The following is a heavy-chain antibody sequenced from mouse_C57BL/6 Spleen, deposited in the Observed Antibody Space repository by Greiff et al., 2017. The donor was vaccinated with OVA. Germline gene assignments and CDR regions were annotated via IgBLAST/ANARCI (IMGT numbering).Heavy chain of an antibody. Sequence: QVQLKESGPGLVAPAQRLSLTCTVSGFSLTSYGVSWVRQPPGKGLEWLGVIWGDGGTNYHSALISRMSISKDNSKSQVFLKLNRLQTDDTATYYCAKPAYYCNYLYYAMDYWGQGTSVTVSS. V-gene: IGHV2-3*01. J-gene: IGHJ4*01. CDR1: GFSLTSYG. D-gene: IGHD2-10*01. CDR2: IWGDGGT. CDR3: AKPAYYCNYLYYAMDY.